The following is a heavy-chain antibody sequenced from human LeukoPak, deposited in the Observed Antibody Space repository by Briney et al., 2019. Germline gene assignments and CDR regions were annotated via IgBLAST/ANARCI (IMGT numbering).Heavy chain of an antibody. CDR2: MNPNSGNT. Sequence: ASVKVSCKASGYTSTSYDINWVRQATGQGLEWMGWMNPNSGNTGYAQKFQGRVTMTRNTSISTAYMELSSLRSEDTAVYYCARGRGSGSSTYYYYMDVWGKGTTVTVSS. J-gene: IGHJ6*03. V-gene: IGHV1-8*01. D-gene: IGHD3-10*01. CDR1: GYTSTSYD. CDR3: ARGRGSGSSTYYYYMDV.